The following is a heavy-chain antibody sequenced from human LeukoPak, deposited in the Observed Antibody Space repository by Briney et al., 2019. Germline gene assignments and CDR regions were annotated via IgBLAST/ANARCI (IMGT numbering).Heavy chain of an antibody. V-gene: IGHV1-69*05. J-gene: IGHJ4*02. D-gene: IGHD2-2*01. CDR1: GGTFSSYA. CDR2: IIPIFGTA. CDR3: AREFGLEQSTYHYQLLSVE. Sequence: GASVKVSCKASGGTFSSYAISWVRQAPGQGLEWMGGIIPIFGTANYAQKFQGRVTITTDESTSTAYMELSSLRSEDTAVYYCAREFGLEQSTYHYQLLSVEWGQGTLVTVSS.